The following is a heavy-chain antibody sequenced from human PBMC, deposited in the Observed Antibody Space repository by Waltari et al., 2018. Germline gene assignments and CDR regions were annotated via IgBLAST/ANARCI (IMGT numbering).Heavy chain of an antibody. J-gene: IGHJ4*02. CDR3: ARAGWLDY. V-gene: IGHV1-3*01. D-gene: IGHD2-15*01. CDR1: GYPFGSYV. CDR2: INAASTTT. Sequence: QVQLVQSGPEVKKPGASVRISCKTSGYPFGSYVMHWVRRAPGQGLEWMGWINAASTTTKYSQKFQGRVTITRDTSTSTGYLELNSLTPEDTAVYYCARAGWLDYWGQGTLVTVSS.